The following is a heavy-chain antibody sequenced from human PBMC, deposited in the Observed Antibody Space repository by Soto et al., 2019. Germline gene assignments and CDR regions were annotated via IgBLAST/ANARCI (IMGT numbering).Heavy chain of an antibody. J-gene: IGHJ4*02. V-gene: IGHV4-59*08. D-gene: IGHD6-19*01. Sequence: SETLSLTCTVSGASISSYYWSWIRQPPGKGLEWIGYIYYSGSTNYNPSLRSRVTISVDTSKSHFSLELNSVTAADTAVYYCASLYSSGLFYFDYWGQRTLVTVSS. CDR3: ASLYSSGLFYFDY. CDR1: GASISSYY. CDR2: IYYSGST.